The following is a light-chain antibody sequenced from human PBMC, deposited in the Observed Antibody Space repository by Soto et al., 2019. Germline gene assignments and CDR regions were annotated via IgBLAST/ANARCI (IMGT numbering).Light chain of an antibody. J-gene: IGKJ1*01. V-gene: IGKV1-39*01. Sequence: DIQMTQSPSSLSASVGDRVTITCRASQTVSRFLNWYQHKPGKAPKLLIYGASSLQSGVPSRFNGSGSGTEFTLTISSLQPDDFATYYCQQYNSSPTFGQGTKVVVK. CDR2: GAS. CDR1: QTVSRF. CDR3: QQYNSSPT.